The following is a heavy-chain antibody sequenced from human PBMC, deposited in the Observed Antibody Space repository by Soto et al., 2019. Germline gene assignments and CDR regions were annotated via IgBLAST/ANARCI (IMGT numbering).Heavy chain of an antibody. CDR1: GFSFSKYG. V-gene: IGHV3-30*18. D-gene: IGHD3-16*01. J-gene: IGHJ4*02. Sequence: QVQLVESGGGVVQPGRSLRLSCAASGFSFSKYGMHWVRQAPGKGLEWVAEMSDDGSKKYYGDSVKGRFTISRDNSKNTLYLLMDSLRPEDPAMYYSAKELRETGGYYFDCWGQGTLVTVSS. CDR2: MSDDGSKK. CDR3: AKELRETGGYYFDC.